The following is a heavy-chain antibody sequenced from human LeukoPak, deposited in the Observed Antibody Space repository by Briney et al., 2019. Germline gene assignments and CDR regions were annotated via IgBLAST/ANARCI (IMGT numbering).Heavy chain of an antibody. CDR3: ARDFSSWYERPHTGFDY. CDR1: GGTFSSYA. CDR2: IIPIFGTA. J-gene: IGHJ4*02. D-gene: IGHD6-13*01. V-gene: IGHV1-69*13. Sequence: SVKVSCKASGGTFSSYAISWVRQAPGQGLEWMGGIIPIFGTANYAQKFQGRVTITADESTSTAYMELSSLRSEDAAVYYCARDFSSWYERPHTGFDYWGQGTLVTVSS.